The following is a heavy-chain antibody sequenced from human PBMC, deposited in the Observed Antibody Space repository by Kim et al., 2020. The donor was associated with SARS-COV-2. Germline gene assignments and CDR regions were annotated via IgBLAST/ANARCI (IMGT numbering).Heavy chain of an antibody. CDR2: ISSSSSYI. Sequence: GGSLRLSCAASGFTFSSYSMNWVRQAPGKGLEWVSSISSSSSYIYYADSVKGRFTISRDNAKNSLYLQMNSLRAEDTAVYYCARDSRLGYDILTGYYRGRGAFDPWGQGTLVTVSS. D-gene: IGHD3-9*01. CDR1: GFTFSSYS. J-gene: IGHJ5*02. CDR3: ARDSRLGYDILTGYYRGRGAFDP. V-gene: IGHV3-21*01.